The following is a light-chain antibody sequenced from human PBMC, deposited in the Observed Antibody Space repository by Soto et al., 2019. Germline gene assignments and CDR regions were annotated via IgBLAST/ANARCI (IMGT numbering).Light chain of an antibody. Sequence: QPALNQPASVSASPGQSIAISCTGASSDIGSQNLVSWYQQHPGKAPKLVIYEGSKRPSGVSDRLSGSKSANTASLTISGLQAEDEADYFCCSYAGRNTFYVFGTGIKVTVL. J-gene: IGLJ1*01. CDR1: SSDIGSQNL. CDR2: EGS. V-gene: IGLV2-23*03. CDR3: CSYAGRNTFYV.